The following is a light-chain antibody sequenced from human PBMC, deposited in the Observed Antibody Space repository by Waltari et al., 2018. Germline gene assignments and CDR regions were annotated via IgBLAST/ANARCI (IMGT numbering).Light chain of an antibody. Sequence: QSALTQPASVSGSPGQSLTISCTGTSSDVGGYNYVSWYQQHPGKAPKLMIYEVSNRPSGVSNRFSGSKSGNTASLTISGLQAEDEADYYCSSYTSSSKNVFGTGTKVTVL. CDR1: SSDVGGYNY. J-gene: IGLJ1*01. CDR3: SSYTSSSKNV. V-gene: IGLV2-14*01. CDR2: EVS.